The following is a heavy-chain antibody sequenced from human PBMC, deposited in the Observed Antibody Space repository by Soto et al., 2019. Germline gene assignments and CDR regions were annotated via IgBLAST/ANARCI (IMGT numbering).Heavy chain of an antibody. D-gene: IGHD2-15*01. J-gene: IGHJ3*02. V-gene: IGHV3-23*01. CDR1: GFTVSSHA. Sequence: EVQVLEFGGGLVQPGGSLRLSCEGSGFTVSSHAMTWIRQAPGKGPEWVSTITADGGTYYADSVKGRFAMSRDISESTLYLQMNSLGAEDTAAYYCAPHVSCSGGSCQYDAFAIRGQGTMVTVSS. CDR3: APHVSCSGGSCQYDAFAI. CDR2: ITADGGT.